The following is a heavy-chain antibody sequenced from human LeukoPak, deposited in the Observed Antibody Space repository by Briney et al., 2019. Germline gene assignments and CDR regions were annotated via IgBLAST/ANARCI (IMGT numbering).Heavy chain of an antibody. Sequence: ASVKVSCKASGYTFTGYYMHWVRQAPGQGLGWMGWINPNSGGTNYAQKFQGRVTMTRDTSISTAYMELSRLRSDDTAVYYCARDLGIAAAGRYYYYYGMDVWGQGTTVTVSS. CDR3: ARDLGIAAAGRYYYYYGMDV. D-gene: IGHD6-13*01. J-gene: IGHJ6*02. CDR1: GYTFTGYY. V-gene: IGHV1-2*02. CDR2: INPNSGGT.